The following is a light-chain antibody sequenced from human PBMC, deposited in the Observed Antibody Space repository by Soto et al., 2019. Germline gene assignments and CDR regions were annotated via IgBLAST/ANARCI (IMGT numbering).Light chain of an antibody. CDR3: QQYENLPT. V-gene: IGKV1-33*01. Sequence: DIQMTQSPSSLPASVGDRVTITCQASQNINNYLNWYQQTPGXAPXXLIYDASNLEAGVPSRFRGSGSGTDFPFTISRLQPEDTATYYCQQYENLPTFGQGTRLEIK. CDR2: DAS. CDR1: QNINNY. J-gene: IGKJ5*01.